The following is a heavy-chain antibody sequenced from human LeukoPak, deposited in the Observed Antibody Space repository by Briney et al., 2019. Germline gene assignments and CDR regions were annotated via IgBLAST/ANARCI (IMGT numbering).Heavy chain of an antibody. J-gene: IGHJ4*02. CDR1: GGTFSSYA. CDR2: IIPIFGTA. V-gene: IGHV1-69*06. D-gene: IGHD2-2*01. Sequence: SVKVSCKASGGTFSSYAISWVRQAPGQGLEWMGGIIPIFGTANYAQKFQGRATITADKSTSTAYMELSSLRSEDTAVYYCAHARDCSSTSCYQYYFDYWGQGTLVTVSS. CDR3: AHARDCSSTSCYQYYFDY.